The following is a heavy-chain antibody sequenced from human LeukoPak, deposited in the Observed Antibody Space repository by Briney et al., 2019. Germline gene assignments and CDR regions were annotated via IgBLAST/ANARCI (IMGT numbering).Heavy chain of an antibody. V-gene: IGHV1-69*04. J-gene: IGHJ6*02. CDR1: GYTFTSYY. CDR2: IIPILGIA. Sequence: GASVKVSCKASGYTFTSYYMHWVRQAPGQGLEWMGRIIPILGIANYAQKFQGRVTITADKSTSTAYMELSSLRSEDTAVYYCARDGPPLMTTVVRSGMDVWGQGTTVTVSS. D-gene: IGHD4-23*01. CDR3: ARDGPPLMTTVVRSGMDV.